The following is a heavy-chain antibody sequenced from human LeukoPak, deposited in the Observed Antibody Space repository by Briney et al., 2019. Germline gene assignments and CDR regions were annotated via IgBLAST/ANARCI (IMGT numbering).Heavy chain of an antibody. Sequence: SETLSLTCTVSGGSISSSSYYWGWIRQPPGKGLEWIGSIYYSGSTYYNPSLKSRVTISVDTSKNQFSLKLSSVTAADTAVYYCARHLSPLPIVVVPAAIDYWGQGTLATVSS. J-gene: IGHJ4*02. CDR1: GGSISSSSYY. CDR3: ARHLSPLPIVVVPAAIDY. V-gene: IGHV4-39*01. CDR2: IYYSGST. D-gene: IGHD2-2*01.